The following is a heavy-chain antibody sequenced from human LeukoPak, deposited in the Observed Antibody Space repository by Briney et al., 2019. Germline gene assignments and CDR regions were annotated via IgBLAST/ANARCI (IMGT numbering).Heavy chain of an antibody. J-gene: IGHJ5*02. CDR1: GYTFTNYY. D-gene: IGHD6-6*01. Sequence: ASVKVSCKASGYTFTNYYIHWVRQAPGQGLEWMGLINPSGGTTNCAQKFQGRVTMTRDMSTTTVYMHLSSLRSEDTAVYYCARYERQMHGEYSSSASTAWGQGTLVTVSS. CDR3: ARYERQMHGEYSSSASTA. V-gene: IGHV1-46*01. CDR2: INPSGGTT.